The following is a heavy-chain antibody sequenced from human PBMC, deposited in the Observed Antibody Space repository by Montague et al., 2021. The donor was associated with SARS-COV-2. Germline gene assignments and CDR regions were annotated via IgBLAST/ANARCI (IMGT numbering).Heavy chain of an antibody. D-gene: IGHD2-21*02. V-gene: IGHV4-39*07. CDR3: ARSYCGGNCPSFYYGMDV. J-gene: IGHJ6*02. Sequence: SETLSLTCTVSGGSMNTDSYYWGWIRQPPGRGPEWIATIYYSGTIYYNPSLQSRVTISVDTSKNQFSLELSSVTAADTAVYYCARSYCGGNCPSFYYGMDVWGQGTTVTVSS. CDR2: IYYSGTI. CDR1: GGSMNTDSYY.